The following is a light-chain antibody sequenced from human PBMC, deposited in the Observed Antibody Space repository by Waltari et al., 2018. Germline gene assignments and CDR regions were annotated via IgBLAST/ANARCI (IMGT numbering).Light chain of an antibody. CDR3: CSYAGSSTVV. Sequence: QSALTQPASVPGSPGQSITISCTGTSSDAGSYNVVAWYQQHPGKAPKLMIYEVSKRPSGVSNRFSGSKSGNTASLTISGLQAEDEADYYCCSYAGSSTVVFGGGTKLTVL. V-gene: IGLV2-23*02. J-gene: IGLJ2*01. CDR2: EVS. CDR1: SSDAGSYNV.